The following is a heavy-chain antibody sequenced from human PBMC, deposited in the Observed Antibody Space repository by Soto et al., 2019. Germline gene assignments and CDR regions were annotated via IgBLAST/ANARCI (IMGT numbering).Heavy chain of an antibody. CDR2: IYYSGST. CDR1: GGSISSGGYY. V-gene: IGHV4-31*03. CDR3: ARVQGSGSYYHYYYYYMDV. D-gene: IGHD3-10*01. J-gene: IGHJ6*03. Sequence: SETLSLTCTGSGGSISSGGYYWSWIRQHPGKGLEWIGYIYYSGSTYYNPSLKSRVTISVDTSKNQFSLKLSSVTAADTAVYYCARVQGSGSYYHYYYYYMDVWGKGTTVTVSS.